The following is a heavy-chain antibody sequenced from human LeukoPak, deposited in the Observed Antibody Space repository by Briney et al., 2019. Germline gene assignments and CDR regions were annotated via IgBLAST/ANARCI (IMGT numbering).Heavy chain of an antibody. V-gene: IGHV3-48*01. CDR2: ISYSSSNI. D-gene: IGHD6-13*01. CDR3: ARDPIAAAASGGDY. CDR1: GFTFSRYS. J-gene: IGHJ4*02. Sequence: PGGSLRLSCAASGFTFSRYSMNGVPRAPGKGLEGISHISYSSSNIYYADSVKGRFTISRDNAKNLLYLQMNSLRVEDTAVYYCARDPIAAAASGGDYWGLGTLVTVSS.